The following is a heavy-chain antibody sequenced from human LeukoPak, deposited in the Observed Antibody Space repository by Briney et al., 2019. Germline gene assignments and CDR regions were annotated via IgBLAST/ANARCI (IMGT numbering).Heavy chain of an antibody. CDR1: GFTFSSYG. CDR2: ISGSGGST. Sequence: PGGSLRLSCAASGFTFSSYGMHWVRQAPGKGLEWVSAISGSGGSTYYADSVKGRFTISRDNSKNTLYLQMNSLRAEDTAVYYCAKGLGFGEATFDYWGQGTLVTVSS. V-gene: IGHV3-23*01. CDR3: AKGLGFGEATFDY. D-gene: IGHD3-10*01. J-gene: IGHJ4*02.